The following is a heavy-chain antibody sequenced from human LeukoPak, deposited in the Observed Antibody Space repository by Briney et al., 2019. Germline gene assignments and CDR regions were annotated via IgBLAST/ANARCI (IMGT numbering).Heavy chain of an antibody. CDR3: TRASPGDLAAAGTAFDN. CDR1: GFTFSTSN. J-gene: IGHJ4*02. D-gene: IGHD6-13*01. Sequence: GGSLRLSCAASGFTFSTSNMNWVRQAPGKGLEWVSYISSGGSLIHYADSVRGRFTISGDNARNSLYLQMNSLRDGDTAVYYCTRASPGDLAAAGTAFDNWGQGTLVSVSS. CDR2: ISSGGSLI. V-gene: IGHV3-48*02.